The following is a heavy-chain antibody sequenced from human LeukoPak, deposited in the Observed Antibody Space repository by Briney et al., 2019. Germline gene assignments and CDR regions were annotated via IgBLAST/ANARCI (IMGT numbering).Heavy chain of an antibody. J-gene: IGHJ4*02. CDR1: GYTFTSYG. Sequence: ASVKVSCKASGYTFTSYGISWVRQAPGQGLEWMGWISAYNGNTNYAQKLQGRVTMTTDTSTSTAYMELRSLRSDDTAVYYCARGYYDFWSGYSEYYLDYWGQGTLVTVSS. CDR2: ISAYNGNT. D-gene: IGHD3-3*01. V-gene: IGHV1-18*01. CDR3: ARGYYDFWSGYSEYYLDY.